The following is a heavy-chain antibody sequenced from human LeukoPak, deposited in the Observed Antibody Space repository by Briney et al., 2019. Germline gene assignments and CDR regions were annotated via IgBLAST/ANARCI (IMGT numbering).Heavy chain of an antibody. J-gene: IGHJ4*02. CDR3: ASSPAYSSIWYAIDN. Sequence: PGGSLRLFCAASGFTFSNYDMQWVRQAAGRGREWVSGIGTAGDTYYPASVKGRFTISRENAKNALYLQMNSLSAGDTAVYYCASSPAYSSIWYAIDNWGQGTLVTVSS. V-gene: IGHV3-13*01. CDR2: IGTAGDT. D-gene: IGHD6-13*01. CDR1: GFTFSNYD.